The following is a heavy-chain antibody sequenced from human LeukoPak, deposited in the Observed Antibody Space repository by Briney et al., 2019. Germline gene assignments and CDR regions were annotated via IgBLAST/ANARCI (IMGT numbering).Heavy chain of an antibody. CDR3: AKDLSIAVAGPMDV. J-gene: IGHJ6*02. D-gene: IGHD6-19*01. Sequence: PGGSLRLSCVVSGISLSNYAMTWVRQAPGKGLEWVSYISERGGSTTYADSVKGRFTISRDTSLNTLYLQMNSLRAEDTAVYYCAKDLSIAVAGPMDVWGQGNTVTVSS. V-gene: IGHV3-23*01. CDR2: ISERGGST. CDR1: GISLSNYA.